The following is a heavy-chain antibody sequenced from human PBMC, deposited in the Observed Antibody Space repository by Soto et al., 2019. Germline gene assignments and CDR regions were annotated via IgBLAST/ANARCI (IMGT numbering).Heavy chain of an antibody. CDR3: AKGGIAAAGTSNYYFDY. V-gene: IGHV3-43*01. J-gene: IGHJ4*02. CDR2: ISWDGGST. Sequence: GGSLRLSCAASGFTFDDYTMHWVRQAPGKGLEWVSLISWDGGSTYYADSVKGRFTISRDNSKNSLYLQMNSLRTEDTALYYCAKGGIAAAGTSNYYFDYWGQGTLVTVSS. D-gene: IGHD6-13*01. CDR1: GFTFDDYT.